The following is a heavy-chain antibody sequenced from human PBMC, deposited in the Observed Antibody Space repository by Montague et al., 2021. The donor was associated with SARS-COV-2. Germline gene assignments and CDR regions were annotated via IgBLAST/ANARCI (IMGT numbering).Heavy chain of an antibody. D-gene: IGHD2-15*01. CDR2: ISYDGNIK. Sequence: SLRLSCPASGFFFSSSVMHWVRQAPGKGLEWVAVISYDGNIKNYIDSVKGRFTISRDNSKNTLYLQMNGLRPDDTAVYYCARGPHYCSGGDCFWGQGALVTVSS. V-gene: IGHV3-30*04. CDR3: ARGPHYCSGGDCF. J-gene: IGHJ4*02. CDR1: GFFFSSSV.